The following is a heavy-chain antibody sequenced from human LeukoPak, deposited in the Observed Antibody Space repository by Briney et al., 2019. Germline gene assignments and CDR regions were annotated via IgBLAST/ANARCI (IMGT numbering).Heavy chain of an antibody. V-gene: IGHV3-21*01. CDR2: ITSSSSYI. D-gene: IGHD4-17*01. CDR3: ARGTTDYIGMDV. J-gene: IGHJ6*02. Sequence: GGSLRLSCTASAFTFSTYSMNWVRQAPGKGLEWVSSITSSSSYIYYADSVKGRFTVSRDNAQNSLYLQMNSLRADDTAVYYCARGTTDYIGMDVWGQGTTVTVSS. CDR1: AFTFSTYS.